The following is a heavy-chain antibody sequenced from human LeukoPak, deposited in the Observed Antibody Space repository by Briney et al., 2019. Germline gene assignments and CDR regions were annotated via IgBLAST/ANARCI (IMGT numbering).Heavy chain of an antibody. D-gene: IGHD3-10*01. Sequence: ASLKVSCKASGYTFANYYIHWVRQAPGQGLQWMGWINPKNGDTHYTQKFQDRVTMTSDTSISTLYMELSRLRSDDTAIYYCAGRGSYFDSWGQGTLVTVSS. V-gene: IGHV1-2*02. J-gene: IGHJ4*02. CDR1: GYTFANYY. CDR2: INPKNGDT. CDR3: AGRGSYFDS.